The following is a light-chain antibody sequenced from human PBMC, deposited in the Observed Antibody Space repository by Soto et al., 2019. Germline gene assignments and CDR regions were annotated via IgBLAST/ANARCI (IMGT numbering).Light chain of an antibody. V-gene: IGKV3-11*01. CDR2: DAS. CDR3: QQRSRWPPSVT. CDR1: QTVSRY. J-gene: IGKJ4*01. Sequence: EIVLTQSPATLSLSPGERATLSCTASQTVSRYLAWYQQKPGQAPRLLIYDASNRATGIPARFSGSGSGTGFTLTISSLEPEDFAVYYCQQRSRWPPSVTFGGGTKVEIK.